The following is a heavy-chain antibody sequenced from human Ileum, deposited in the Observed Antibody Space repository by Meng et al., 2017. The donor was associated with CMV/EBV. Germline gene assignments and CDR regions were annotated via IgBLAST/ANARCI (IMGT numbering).Heavy chain of an antibody. V-gene: IGHV4-31*03. CDR2: IYYSASN. Sequence: SETLSLTCTVSGGSISSGGYYWSWIRQHPGKGLEGIGYIYYSASNYYNPSLKSRVTIEVDTSKNQFSLKLSSVTGADTAVYSCARNRETGTLADYFQHWGQGTLVTVSS. CDR1: GGSISSGGYY. J-gene: IGHJ1*01. D-gene: IGHD1-1*01. CDR3: ARNRETGTLADYFQH.